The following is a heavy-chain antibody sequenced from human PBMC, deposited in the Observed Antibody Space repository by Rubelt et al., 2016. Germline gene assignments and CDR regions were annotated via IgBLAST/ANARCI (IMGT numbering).Heavy chain of an antibody. CDR3: AREDGVPDGYNSPFDY. CDR1: GFSVSSNY. V-gene: IGHV3-7*01. D-gene: IGHD5-24*01. J-gene: IGHJ4*02. Sequence: VQLVESGGGVVQPGRSLRLSCAASGFSVSSNYMTWVRQAPGKGLEWVANIKQGGSVQYYVDSVKGRFTISRDNAKNSLYLQMNSLRAEDTAVYFCAREDGVPDGYNSPFDYWGQGTLVTVSS. CDR2: IKQGGSVQ.